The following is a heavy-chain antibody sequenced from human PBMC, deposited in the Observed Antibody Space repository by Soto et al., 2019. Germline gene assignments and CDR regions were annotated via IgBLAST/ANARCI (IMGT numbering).Heavy chain of an antibody. CDR2: ISGSGGGT. V-gene: IGHV3-23*01. Sequence: EVQVLESGGGLVQPGGSLRLSCAASEFTFSTYAMSWVRQAPGKGLEWVSGISGSGGGTYYADSVKGRFTISRDNSKNTVYLQMNSLRAEDTAVYYCAKPQREGYSTAFFHHWGQGTLVTVSS. CDR1: EFTFSTYA. D-gene: IGHD4-4*01. CDR3: AKPQREGYSTAFFHH. J-gene: IGHJ4*02.